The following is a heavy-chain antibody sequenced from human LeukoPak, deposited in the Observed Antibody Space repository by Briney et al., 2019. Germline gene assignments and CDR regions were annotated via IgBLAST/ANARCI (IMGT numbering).Heavy chain of an antibody. CDR3: ARAVRSIWSGYYWWFDP. CDR2: IYTSGTT. D-gene: IGHD3-3*01. J-gene: IGHJ5*02. Sequence: PSETLSLTCSVSGGSISSYYWSWIRQPAGKGLEWIGRIYTSGTTHYNPSLKSRVTISVDTSKNQFSLKLSSVTAADTAVYYCARAVRSIWSGYYWWFDPWGQGTLVTVSS. V-gene: IGHV4-4*07. CDR1: GGSISSYY.